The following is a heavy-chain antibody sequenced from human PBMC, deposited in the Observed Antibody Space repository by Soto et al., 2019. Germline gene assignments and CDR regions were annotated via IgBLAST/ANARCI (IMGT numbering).Heavy chain of an antibody. D-gene: IGHD2-2*01. CDR2: IYYSGST. J-gene: IGHJ6*03. CDR3: ARRRGYCSSTSCSYYYYYYMDV. CDR1: GGSISSYY. Sequence: SETLSLTCTVSGGSISSYYWSWIRQPPGKGLEWIGYIYYSGSTNYNPSLKSRVTISVDTSKNQFSLKLSSVTAADTAVYYCARRRGYCSSTSCSYYYYYYMDVWGKGTTVTVSS. V-gene: IGHV4-59*08.